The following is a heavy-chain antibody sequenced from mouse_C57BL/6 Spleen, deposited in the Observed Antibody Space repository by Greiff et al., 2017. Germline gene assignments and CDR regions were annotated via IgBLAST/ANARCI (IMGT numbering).Heavy chain of an antibody. J-gene: IGHJ4*01. D-gene: IGHD1-1*01. CDR1: GYTFTDYY. CDR3: APTVVATNAMDY. Sequence: VQLQESGAELVRPGASVKLSCKASGYTFTDYYINWVKQRPGQGLEWIARIYPGSGNTYYNEKFKGKATLTAEKSSSTAYMQLSSLTSEDSAVYFCAPTVVATNAMDYWGQGTSVTVSS. CDR2: IYPGSGNT. V-gene: IGHV1-76*01.